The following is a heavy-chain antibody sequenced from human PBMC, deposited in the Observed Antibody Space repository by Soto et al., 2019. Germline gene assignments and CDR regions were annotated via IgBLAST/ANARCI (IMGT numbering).Heavy chain of an antibody. CDR1: GGSFSGYY. CDR3: ARGHNHYDILTSKEGHNWFDP. D-gene: IGHD3-9*01. J-gene: IGHJ5*02. Sequence: SETLSLTCAVYGGSFSGYYWSWIRQPPGKGLEWIGEINHSGSTNYNPSLKSRVTISVDTSKNQFSLKLSSVTAADTAVYYCARGHNHYDILTSKEGHNWFDPWGQGTLVTVSS. CDR2: INHSGST. V-gene: IGHV4-34*01.